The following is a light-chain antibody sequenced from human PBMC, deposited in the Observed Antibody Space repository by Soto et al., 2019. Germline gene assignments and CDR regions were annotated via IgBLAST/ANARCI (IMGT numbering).Light chain of an antibody. CDR1: QSINSW. J-gene: IGKJ1*01. V-gene: IGKV1-5*03. CDR2: KAS. CDR3: QQYDSYPWT. Sequence: DLPMTQSPSTLSASVGDRVTITCRASQSINSWLAWYQQKPGKAPKLLIYKASSLESGVPSRFSGSGSGTDFTLTISSLQPDDFAAYYCQQYDSYPWTFGQGTKVEIK.